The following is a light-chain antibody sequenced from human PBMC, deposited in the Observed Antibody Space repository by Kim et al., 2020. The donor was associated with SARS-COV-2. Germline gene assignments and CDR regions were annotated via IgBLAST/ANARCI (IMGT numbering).Light chain of an antibody. CDR1: SSNVGRHF. CDR3: ATWDVTLNGWM. CDR2: NDN. Sequence: GQMVTISCSGSSSNVGRHFVNWYQQLPGPAHTVYIYNDNQRTSGVPDRFSGSRSGTSASLAISGLQSEDEADYYCATWDVTLNGWMFGGGTQLTVL. J-gene: IGLJ3*02. V-gene: IGLV1-44*01.